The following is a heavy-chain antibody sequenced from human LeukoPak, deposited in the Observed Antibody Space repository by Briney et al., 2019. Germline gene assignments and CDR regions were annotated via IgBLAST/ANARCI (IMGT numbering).Heavy chain of an antibody. V-gene: IGHV4-30-4*01. D-gene: IGHD3-22*01. CDR2: IYYSGST. CDR3: ARDYYDSRGYYPFGYFDL. CDR1: GGSISSGDYY. Sequence: SQTLSLTCTVSGGSISSGDYYWSWIRQPPGKGLEWIGYIYYSGSTYYNPSLKSRVTISVDTSKNQFSLKLSSVTAADTAVYYCARDYYDSRGYYPFGYFDLWGRGTLVTVSS. J-gene: IGHJ2*01.